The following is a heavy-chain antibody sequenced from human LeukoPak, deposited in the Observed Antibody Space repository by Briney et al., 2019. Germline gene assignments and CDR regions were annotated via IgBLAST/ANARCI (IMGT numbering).Heavy chain of an antibody. Sequence: PGGSLRLSCAASGFTFSSYEMNWVRQAPGKGLEWVSYISSSGSTIYYADSVKGRFTISRDNAKNSLYLQMNSLKTEDTAVYYCVPGIPEMYSGSYSVDYWGQGTLVTVSS. CDR1: GFTFSSYE. CDR2: ISSSGSTI. CDR3: VPGIPEMYSGSYSVDY. V-gene: IGHV3-48*03. J-gene: IGHJ4*02. D-gene: IGHD1-26*01.